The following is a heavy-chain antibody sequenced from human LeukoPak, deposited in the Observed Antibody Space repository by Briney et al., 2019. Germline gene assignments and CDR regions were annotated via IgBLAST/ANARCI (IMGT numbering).Heavy chain of an antibody. CDR2: ISGSGGST. J-gene: IGHJ6*02. Sequence: GGSLRLSCAASGFTFSSYAMSWVRQAPGKGLEWVSAISGSGGSTYYADSVKGRFTISRDNSKNTLYLQMNSLRAEDTAVYYCAKGRPDYDILTGDQLDVWGQGTTVTVAS. D-gene: IGHD3-9*01. V-gene: IGHV3-23*01. CDR3: AKGRPDYDILTGDQLDV. CDR1: GFTFSSYA.